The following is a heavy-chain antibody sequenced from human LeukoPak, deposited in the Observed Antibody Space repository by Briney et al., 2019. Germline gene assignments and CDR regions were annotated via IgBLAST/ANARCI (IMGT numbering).Heavy chain of an antibody. J-gene: IGHJ4*02. V-gene: IGHV3-30-3*01. CDR1: GFTFSSYW. Sequence: GGSLRLSCAASGFTFSSYWMHWVRQAPGKGLEWVAVISYDGSNKYYADSVKGRFTISRDNSKNTLYLQMNSLRAEDTAVYYCARSPTVTRHRYFDYWGQGTLVTVSS. D-gene: IGHD4-11*01. CDR2: ISYDGSNK. CDR3: ARSPTVTRHRYFDY.